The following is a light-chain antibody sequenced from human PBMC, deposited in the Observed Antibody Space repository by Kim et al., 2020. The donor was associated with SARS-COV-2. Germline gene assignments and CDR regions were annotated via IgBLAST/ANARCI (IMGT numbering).Light chain of an antibody. Sequence: GQSITISCTGTSSDVGAYNYVSWYQQRSGKAPKLMIYDVNQRPSGVSNRFSGSKSVNTASLTISGLQAEDEADYYCSSYTSSSTYVFGTGTKVTVL. V-gene: IGLV2-14*04. CDR3: SSYTSSSTYV. CDR2: DVN. J-gene: IGLJ1*01. CDR1: SSDVGAYNY.